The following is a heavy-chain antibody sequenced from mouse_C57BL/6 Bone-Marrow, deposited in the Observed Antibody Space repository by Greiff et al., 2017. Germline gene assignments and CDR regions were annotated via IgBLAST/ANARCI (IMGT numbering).Heavy chain of an antibody. V-gene: IGHV5-4*01. D-gene: IGHD1-1*01. CDR2: ISDGGSYT. CDR1: GFTFSSYA. J-gene: IGHJ2*01. Sequence: VQLKESGGGLVKPGGSLKLSCAASGFTFSSYAMCWVRQTPEKRLEWVATISDGGSYTYYPDNVKGRFTISRDNAKNNLYLQMSHLKSEDTAMYDCARTTVVVDFDYWGQGTTLTVSS. CDR3: ARTTVVVDFDY.